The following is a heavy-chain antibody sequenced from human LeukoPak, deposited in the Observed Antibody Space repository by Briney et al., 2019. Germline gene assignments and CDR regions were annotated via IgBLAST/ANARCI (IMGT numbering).Heavy chain of an antibody. J-gene: IGHJ5*02. CDR3: ARVDYGDYGWFDP. D-gene: IGHD4-17*01. CDR1: GGSISSYY. Sequence: PSETLSLTCTVSGGSISSYYWSWIRQPPGKGLEWIGYIYYSGSTNYNPSLKSRVTISVDTSKNQFSLKLSSVTAADTAVYYCARVDYGDYGWFDPWGQGTLVTVSS. V-gene: IGHV4-59*01. CDR2: IYYSGST.